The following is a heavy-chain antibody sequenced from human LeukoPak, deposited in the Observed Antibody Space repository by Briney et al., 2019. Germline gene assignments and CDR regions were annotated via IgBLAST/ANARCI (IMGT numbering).Heavy chain of an antibody. CDR3: AGDRRYDSSGYFQH. J-gene: IGHJ1*01. CDR1: GFSFSSHS. CDR2: ISPRSDFT. V-gene: IGHV3-23*01. D-gene: IGHD3-22*01. Sequence: GGSLRLSCTASGFSFSSHSMTWVRQAPGKGLDWVSTISPRSDFTFYADSVKGRFTVSRDSSRNTLYLHMSTLRAEDTAVYYCAGDRRYDSSGYFQHWGQGTLVTVPS.